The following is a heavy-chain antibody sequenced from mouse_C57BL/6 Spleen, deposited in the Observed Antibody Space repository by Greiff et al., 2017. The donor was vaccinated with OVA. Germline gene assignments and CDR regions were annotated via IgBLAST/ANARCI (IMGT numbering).Heavy chain of an antibody. CDR1: GFTFSDYY. V-gene: IGHV5-16*01. J-gene: IGHJ1*03. Sequence: EVQRVESEGGLVQPGSSMKLSCTASGFTFSDYYMAWVRQVPEKGLEWVANINYDGSSTYYLDSLKSRFIISRDNAKNILYLQMSSLKSEDTATYYCARDELLYGSDWYFDVWGTGTTVTVSS. CDR3: ARDELLYGSDWYFDV. CDR2: INYDGSST. D-gene: IGHD2-2*01.